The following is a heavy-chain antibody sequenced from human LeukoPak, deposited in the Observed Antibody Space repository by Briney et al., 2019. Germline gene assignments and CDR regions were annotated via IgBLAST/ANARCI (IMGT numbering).Heavy chain of an antibody. CDR2: VIPTLDRK. D-gene: IGHD3-10*01. J-gene: IGHJ4*02. V-gene: IGHV1-69*01. CDR3: ATRGTMFRFFDH. CDR1: GVTFSKYA. Sequence: SVKVSCKASGVTFSKYAFNWVRQAPGHGLEWMGGVIPTLDRKSYAQRFQGRVTIAADESTSTVYMQLSSLRFEDTATYYCATRGTMFRFFDHWGQGTLVTISA.